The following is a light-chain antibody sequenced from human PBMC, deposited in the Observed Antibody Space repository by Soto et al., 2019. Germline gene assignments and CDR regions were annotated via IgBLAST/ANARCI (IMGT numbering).Light chain of an antibody. CDR2: AAS. CDR3: QHYNNWPPWT. V-gene: IGKV3-15*01. J-gene: IGKJ1*01. Sequence: EIVMTQSPATLSVSPGERANLSCRASQSVSSNLAWYQQKPGQAPRLLIYAASTRATGIPARFSGSGSGTEFTLTISSLQSEDFAVYYCQHYNNWPPWTFGQGTKVEIK. CDR1: QSVSSN.